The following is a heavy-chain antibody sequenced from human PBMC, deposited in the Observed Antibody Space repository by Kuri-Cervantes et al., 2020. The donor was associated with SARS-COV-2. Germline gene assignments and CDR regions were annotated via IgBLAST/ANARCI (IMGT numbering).Heavy chain of an antibody. CDR2: IGPSDSYT. Sequence: GGSLRLSCKGSGYSFTSYWIGWVRQMPGKGLERMGRIGPSDSYTNYSPSFQGHVTISADKSISTAYLQWSSLKASDTAMYYCARQGWELFQWSNDFDYWGQGTLVTVSS. V-gene: IGHV5-10-1*01. CDR1: GYSFTSYW. J-gene: IGHJ4*02. D-gene: IGHD1-26*01. CDR3: ARQGWELFQWSNDFDY.